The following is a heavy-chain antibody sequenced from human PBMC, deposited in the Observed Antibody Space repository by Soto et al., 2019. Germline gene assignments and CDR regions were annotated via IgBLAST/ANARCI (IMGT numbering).Heavy chain of an antibody. V-gene: IGHV3-21*04. J-gene: IGHJ4*02. CDR3: AKEGHVTGTPFDC. CDR1: GFTFSSYS. Sequence: PGGSLRLSCAASGFTFSSYSMNWVRQAPGKGLEWVSSISSSSSYIYYADSVKGRFTISRDNSKNTLYLQMNSLRAEDTAVYYCAKEGHVTGTPFDCCGQGTLVTVSS. CDR2: ISSSSSYI. D-gene: IGHD1-20*01.